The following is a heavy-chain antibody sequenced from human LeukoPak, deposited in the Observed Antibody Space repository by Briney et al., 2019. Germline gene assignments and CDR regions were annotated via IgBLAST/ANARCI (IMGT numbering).Heavy chain of an antibody. Sequence: SETLSLTCTVSGGSISSGGYYWSRIRQHPGKGLEWIGYIYYSGSTYYNPSLKSRVTISVDTSKNQFSLKLSSVTAADTAVYYCARNSYYYDSSGYYYWAKLKYYFDYWGQGTLVTVSS. J-gene: IGHJ4*02. CDR1: GGSISSGGYY. CDR3: ARNSYYYDSSGYYYWAKLKYYFDY. CDR2: IYYSGST. V-gene: IGHV4-31*03. D-gene: IGHD3-22*01.